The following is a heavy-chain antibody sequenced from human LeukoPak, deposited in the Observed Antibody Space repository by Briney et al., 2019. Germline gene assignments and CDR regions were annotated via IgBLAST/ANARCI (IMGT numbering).Heavy chain of an antibody. V-gene: IGHV3-48*03. J-gene: IGHJ4*02. D-gene: IGHD6-13*01. CDR3: ASEYSSTWIFDY. Sequence: GGSLRLSCAASGFTFRNYGMNWVRQAPGKGLEWVSYISASGDTMFYADSVKGRFTTSRDNAKNSLYLQVNSLRAEDTAVYYCASEYSSTWIFDYWGQGTLVTVSS. CDR1: GFTFRNYG. CDR2: ISASGDTM.